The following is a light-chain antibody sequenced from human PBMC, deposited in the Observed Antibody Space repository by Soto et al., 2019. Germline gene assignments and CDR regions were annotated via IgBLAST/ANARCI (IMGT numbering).Light chain of an antibody. Sequence: DIQMTQSPSPLSASVRDRVTITCQASQGIKNYLNWYQQKSGKAPKLLIYDASDLETGVPSRFSGSGSGTDFTFTINSLQPEDIATYYCQQYDNLPRTFGGGTKVDIK. CDR1: QGIKNY. CDR2: DAS. V-gene: IGKV1-33*01. J-gene: IGKJ4*01. CDR3: QQYDNLPRT.